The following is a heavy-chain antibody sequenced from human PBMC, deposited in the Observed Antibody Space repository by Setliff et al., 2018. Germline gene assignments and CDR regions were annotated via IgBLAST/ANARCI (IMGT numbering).Heavy chain of an antibody. CDR2: TYYGGNT. CDR3: ARAPRYFDSTGSYFDF. Sequence: PSETLSLTCTVSGGSISTYYWSWIRRPAGKGLEWIASTYYGGNTYYNPSLKSRVTMSVDTSKSQFSLKLTSVTAADTAVYYCARAPRYFDSTGSYFDFWGQGTLVTVSS. CDR1: GGSISTYY. J-gene: IGHJ4*02. V-gene: IGHV4-4*07. D-gene: IGHD3-22*01.